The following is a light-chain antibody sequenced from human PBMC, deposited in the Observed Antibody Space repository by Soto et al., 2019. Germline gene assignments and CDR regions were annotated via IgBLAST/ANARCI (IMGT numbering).Light chain of an antibody. Sequence: DIQMTQSPSTLSASVRDRVTIACRASQSIINWLAWYQQKPGKAPKLLIYDASTLESGVPSRFSGSGSGTEFTLTISSLQPDDFATYYCQQYNSYSEAFGQGTKVDIK. V-gene: IGKV1-5*01. CDR3: QQYNSYSEA. J-gene: IGKJ1*01. CDR1: QSIINW. CDR2: DAS.